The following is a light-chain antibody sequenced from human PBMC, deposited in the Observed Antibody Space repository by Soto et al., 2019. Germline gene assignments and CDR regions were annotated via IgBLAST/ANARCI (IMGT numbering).Light chain of an antibody. V-gene: IGKV1-5*03. Sequence: TQSPATLSASVGDRVTITCRASQSISTWLAWYQQKPGKAPKLLIYKASNLESGVPSRFSGSGSGTEFTLTISSLQPDDFATYYCQQFNSYSYTFGQGTKLEIK. CDR3: QQFNSYSYT. CDR1: QSISTW. J-gene: IGKJ2*01. CDR2: KAS.